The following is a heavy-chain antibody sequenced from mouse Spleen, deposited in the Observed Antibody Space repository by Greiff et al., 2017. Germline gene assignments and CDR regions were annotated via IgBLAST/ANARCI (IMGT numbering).Heavy chain of an antibody. CDR3: ARRDYYGTGFAY. Sequence: EVKLMESGGGLVKLGGSLKLSCAASGFTFSSYYMSWVRQTPEKRLELVAAINSNGGSTYYPDTVKGRFTISRDNAKNTLYLQMSSLKSEDTALYYCARRDYYGTGFAYWGQGTLVTVSA. CDR2: INSNGGST. V-gene: IGHV5-6-2*01. D-gene: IGHD1-1*01. CDR1: GFTFSSYY. J-gene: IGHJ3*01.